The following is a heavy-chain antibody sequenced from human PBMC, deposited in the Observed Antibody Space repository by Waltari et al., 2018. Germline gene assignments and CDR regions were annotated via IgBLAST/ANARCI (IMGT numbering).Heavy chain of an antibody. CDR2: ST. J-gene: IGHJ5*02. D-gene: IGHD1-26*01. Sequence: STSYAQKFQGRVTMTRDTSTSTVYMELSSLRSEDTAVYYCARARRVGWFDPWGQGTLVTVSS. CDR3: ARARRVGWFDP. V-gene: IGHV1-46*01.